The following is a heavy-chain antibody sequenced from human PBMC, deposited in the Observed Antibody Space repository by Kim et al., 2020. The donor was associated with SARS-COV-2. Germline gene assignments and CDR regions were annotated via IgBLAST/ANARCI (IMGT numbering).Heavy chain of an antibody. D-gene: IGHD6-19*01. CDR3: ARRLGGWRNYGMDV. V-gene: IGHV4-39*01. CDR1: GGSISSSSYY. CDR2: IYYSGST. Sequence: SETLSLTCTVSGGSISSSSYYWGWIRQPPGKGLEWIGSIYYSGSTYYNPSLKSRVTISVDTSKNQFSLKLSSVPAADTAVYYCARRLGGWRNYGMDVWGHGTTVTVSS. J-gene: IGHJ6*02.